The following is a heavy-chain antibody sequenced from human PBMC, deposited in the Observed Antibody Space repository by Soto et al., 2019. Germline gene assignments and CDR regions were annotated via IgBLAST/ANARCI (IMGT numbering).Heavy chain of an antibody. D-gene: IGHD2-2*01. CDR1: GFTFSSYA. CDR3: ARYIPGVRYYGMDV. J-gene: IGHJ6*02. CDR2: IGESGTPT. V-gene: IGHV3-23*01. Sequence: PGGSLRLSCAASGFTFSSYAMKWVRQAPGKGLEWVSLIGESGTPTYYADSVKGRFTISRDNSGNTLFLEMYSLRAEDTAVCYCARYIPGVRYYGMDVWGQGTTVTVSS.